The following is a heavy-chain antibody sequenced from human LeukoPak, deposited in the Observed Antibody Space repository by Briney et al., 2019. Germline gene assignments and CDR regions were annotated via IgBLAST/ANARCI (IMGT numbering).Heavy chain of an antibody. CDR1: GFTFRSYW. V-gene: IGHV3-23*01. Sequence: GGSLRLSCAASGFTFRSYWMSWVRQAPGKGLEWVSAISGSGGSTYYADSVKGRFTISRDNSKNTLYLQMNSLRVEDTAVYYCARDSSMLRGPLVIYYFDFWGQGTLVTVSS. D-gene: IGHD3-10*01. CDR3: ARDSSMLRGPLVIYYFDF. J-gene: IGHJ4*02. CDR2: ISGSGGST.